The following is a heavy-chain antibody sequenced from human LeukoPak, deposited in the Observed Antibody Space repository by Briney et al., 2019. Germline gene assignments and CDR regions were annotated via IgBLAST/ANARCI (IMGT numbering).Heavy chain of an antibody. CDR2: INTNTGNP. D-gene: IGHD5-18*01. CDR3: ARIITRTWIQSDY. Sequence: GASVKVSCKASGYAFTRYAMNWVRQAPGQGLEWMGWINTNTGNPTYAQGFTGRFVFSLDTSVSTAYLQISSLKAEDTAVYYCARIITRTWIQSDYWGQGTLVTVSS. J-gene: IGHJ4*02. V-gene: IGHV7-4-1*02. CDR1: GYAFTRYA.